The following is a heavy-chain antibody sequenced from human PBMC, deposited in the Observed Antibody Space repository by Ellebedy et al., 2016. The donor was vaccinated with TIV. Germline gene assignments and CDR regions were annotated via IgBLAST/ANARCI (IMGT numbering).Heavy chain of an antibody. J-gene: IGHJ6*02. V-gene: IGHV1-46*01. CDR2: INPSGGST. Sequence: ASVKVSXKASGGTFSSYAMHWVRQAPGQGLEWMGIINPSGGSTSYAQKFQGRVTMTRDTSTSTVYMELSSLRSEDTAVYYCARPTSDYYGMDVWGQGTTVTVSS. CDR1: GGTFSSYA. CDR3: ARPTSDYYGMDV.